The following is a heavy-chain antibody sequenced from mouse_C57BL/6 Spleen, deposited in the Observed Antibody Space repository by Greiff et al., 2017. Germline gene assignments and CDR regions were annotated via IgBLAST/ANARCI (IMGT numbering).Heavy chain of an antibody. Sequence: VQLQQPGAELVKPGASVKLSCKASGYTFTSYWMHWVKQRPGQGLEWIGMIHPNSGSTNYNEKFKSKATLTVDKSSSTAYMQLSSLTSEDSAVYYCARSGGNYGFAYWGQGTLVTVSA. CDR3: ARSGGNYGFAY. CDR1: GYTFTSYW. D-gene: IGHD2-1*01. J-gene: IGHJ3*01. V-gene: IGHV1-64*01. CDR2: IHPNSGST.